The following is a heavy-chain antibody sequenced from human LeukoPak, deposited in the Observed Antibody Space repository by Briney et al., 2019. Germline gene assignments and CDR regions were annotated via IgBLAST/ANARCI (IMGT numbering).Heavy chain of an antibody. V-gene: IGHV3-33*03. CDR1: GFTFSSYG. Sequence: PGGSLRLSCAASGFTFSSYGMHWVRQAPGKGLEWVAVIWYDGSNKYYADSVKGRFTISRDNAKNTLWLQMNSLRADDTAVYYCAGVRAGANRAFDVWGQGTVVAVSS. J-gene: IGHJ3*01. D-gene: IGHD4/OR15-4a*01. CDR2: IWYDGSNK. CDR3: AGVRAGANRAFDV.